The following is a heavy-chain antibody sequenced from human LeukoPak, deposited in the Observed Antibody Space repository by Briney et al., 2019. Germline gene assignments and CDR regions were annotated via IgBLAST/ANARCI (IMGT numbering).Heavy chain of an antibody. J-gene: IGHJ4*02. Sequence: GGSLRLSCAASGFTLSSYDMSWVRQAPGKGLEWVSAICASGGSTYYADSVKGRFTISRDTSKNTLYLQMNSLRAEDTAVYYCAKAISSSCGIGGYWGQGTLVTVSS. CDR1: GFTLSSYD. CDR3: AKAISSSCGIGGY. V-gene: IGHV3-23*01. CDR2: ICASGGST. D-gene: IGHD6-13*01.